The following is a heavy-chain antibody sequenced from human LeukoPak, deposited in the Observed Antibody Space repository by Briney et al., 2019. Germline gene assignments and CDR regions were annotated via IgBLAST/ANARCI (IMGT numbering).Heavy chain of an antibody. CDR3: ARRLQYGDYVLDWYFDL. D-gene: IGHD4-17*01. V-gene: IGHV7-4-1*02. Sequence: ASVKVSCKASGYTFTSYAMNWVRQAPGQGLEWMGWINTNTGNPTYAQGFTGRFVFSLDTSVSTAYLQISSLKAEDTAMYYRARRLQYGDYVLDWYFDLWGRGTLVTVSS. CDR1: GYTFTSYA. J-gene: IGHJ2*01. CDR2: INTNTGNP.